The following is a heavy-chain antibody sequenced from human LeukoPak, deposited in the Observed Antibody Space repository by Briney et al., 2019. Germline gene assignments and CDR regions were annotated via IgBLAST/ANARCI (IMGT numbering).Heavy chain of an antibody. J-gene: IGHJ5*02. CDR3: ARGFSPSDIAVVVAAIGFDP. V-gene: IGHV4-34*01. CDR1: GGSFSGYY. CDR2: INHSGST. D-gene: IGHD2-15*01. Sequence: SETLSLTCAVYGGSFSGYYWSWIRQPPGKGLEWIGEINHSGSTNYNPSLKSRVTISVDTSKNQFSLKLSSVTAADTAVFYCARGFSPSDIAVVVAAIGFDPWGQGTLVTVSS.